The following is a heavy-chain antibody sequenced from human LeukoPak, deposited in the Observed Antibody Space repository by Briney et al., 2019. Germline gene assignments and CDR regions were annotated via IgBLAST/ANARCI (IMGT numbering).Heavy chain of an antibody. J-gene: IGHJ6*03. CDR1: GYTFTSYG. V-gene: IGHV1-18*01. CDR2: ISAYNGNT. D-gene: IGHD1-26*01. CDR3: ARDHWDGSHFTYYYYYYMDV. Sequence: ASVKVSCKASGYTFTSYGISWVRQAPGQGLEWMGWISAYNGNTNYAQKLQGRVTMTTDTSTSTAYMELRSLRSDDTAVYYCARDHWDGSHFTYYYYYYMDVWGKGTTVTVSS.